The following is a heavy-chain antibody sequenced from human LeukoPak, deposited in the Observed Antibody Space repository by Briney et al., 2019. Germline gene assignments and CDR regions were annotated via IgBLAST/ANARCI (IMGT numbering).Heavy chain of an antibody. J-gene: IGHJ4*02. CDR2: INPNNGFT. V-gene: IGHV1-2*02. CDR3: ARGWGSLYYFDY. CDR1: GYTFTGYF. Sequence: ASVKVSCKASGYTFTGYFLHWVRQAPGQGLEWMGWINPNNGFTNYTQKFKGRVTMTRDTSISTAYMELNRLTSDDTAVFCCARGWGSLYYFDYWGQGTLVTVSS. D-gene: IGHD3-16*01.